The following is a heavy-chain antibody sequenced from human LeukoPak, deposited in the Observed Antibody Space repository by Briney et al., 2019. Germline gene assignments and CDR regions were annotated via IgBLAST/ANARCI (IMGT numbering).Heavy chain of an antibody. V-gene: IGHV3-48*03. J-gene: IGHJ5*02. D-gene: IGHD3-3*01. CDR1: GFTFSNYE. CDR2: ISSSGRNI. CDR3: AKDRMDDFWSGRLGQNWFDP. Sequence: GGSLRLSCAASGFTFSNYELNWVRQAPGKGLEWVSYISSSGRNIYYADSVNGRFTISRDNAKNSLYLQVNSLRGEDTAVYYCAKDRMDDFWSGRLGQNWFDPWGQGTLVTVSS.